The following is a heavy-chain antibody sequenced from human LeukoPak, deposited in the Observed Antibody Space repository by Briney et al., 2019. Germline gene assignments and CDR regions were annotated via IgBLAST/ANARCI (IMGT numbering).Heavy chain of an antibody. V-gene: IGHV3-53*04. D-gene: IGHD6-13*01. CDR3: ARDRGSSSWYYFDY. J-gene: IGHJ4*02. CDR1: GFTVSSNY. Sequence: PGGSLRLSCAASGFTVSSNYMSWVRQAPGKGLEWVSVIYSGGSTYYADSVKGRFTISRHNSKNTLYLQMNSLRAEDTAVYYCARDRGSSSWYYFDYWGQGTLVTVSS. CDR2: IYSGGST.